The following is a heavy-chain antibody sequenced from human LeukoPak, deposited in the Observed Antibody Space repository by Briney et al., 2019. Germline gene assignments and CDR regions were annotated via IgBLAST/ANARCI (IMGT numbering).Heavy chain of an antibody. CDR1: GYTFSTYG. D-gene: IGHD5-12*01. CDR3: ARDDALVATGSFDY. V-gene: IGHV1-18*01. Sequence: GASVKVSCKASGYTFSTYGINWVRQAPGQGLEWMGWISAYNGNTNYAQKLQGRVTMTTDTSTSTAYMELRSLRSDDTAVYYCARDDALVATGSFDYWGQGTLVTVSS. CDR2: ISAYNGNT. J-gene: IGHJ4*02.